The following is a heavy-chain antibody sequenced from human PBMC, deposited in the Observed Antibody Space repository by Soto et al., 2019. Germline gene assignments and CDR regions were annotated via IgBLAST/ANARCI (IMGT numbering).Heavy chain of an antibody. Sequence: QPGGSLRLSCAASGFTFRNYAIHWVRQAPGKGLEWVAVISRDGSHKYYLDSVKGRFSISRDNGKYALYLQMTSLRPEDTALYYCVKDISGAYSGPNYDAWGQGTLVTVSS. D-gene: IGHD1-26*01. CDR3: VKDISGAYSGPNYDA. V-gene: IGHV3-30*04. J-gene: IGHJ4*02. CDR1: GFTFRNYA. CDR2: ISRDGSHK.